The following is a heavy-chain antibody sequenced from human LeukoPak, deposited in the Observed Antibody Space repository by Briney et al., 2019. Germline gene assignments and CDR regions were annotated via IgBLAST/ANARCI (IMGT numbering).Heavy chain of an antibody. CDR3: AREARLPIYNWFDP. CDR2: IYHSGST. J-gene: IGHJ5*02. V-gene: IGHV4-4*02. CDR1: GGSISSDNW. Sequence: PSETLSLTCAVSGGSISSDNWWSWIRQPPGKGLEWIGEIYHSGSTNYNPSLKSRVTISVDKSKNQFSLKLSSVTAADTAVYYCAREARLPIYNWFDPWGQGTLVTVSS. D-gene: IGHD6-25*01.